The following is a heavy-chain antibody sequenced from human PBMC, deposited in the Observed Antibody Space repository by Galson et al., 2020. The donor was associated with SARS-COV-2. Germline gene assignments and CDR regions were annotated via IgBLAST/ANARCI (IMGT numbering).Heavy chain of an antibody. CDR3: AKDLLQQKWGIVVVPSAPSA. D-gene: IGHD2-2*01. V-gene: IGHV3-33*06. CDR2: IWYDGSNK. J-gene: IGHJ5*02. CDR1: GFTFSSYG. Sequence: QLGESLKISCAASGFTFSSYGMHWVRQAPGKGLEWVAVIWYDGSNKYYADSVKGRFTISRDNSKHTLYLQMNSLRAEDTAAYYCAKDLLQQKWGIVVVPSAPSAWGQGTLVTVSS.